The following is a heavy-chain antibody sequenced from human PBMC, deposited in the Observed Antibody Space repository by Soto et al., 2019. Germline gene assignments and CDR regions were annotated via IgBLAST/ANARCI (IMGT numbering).Heavy chain of an antibody. D-gene: IGHD1-26*01. V-gene: IGHV3-23*01. CDR3: AKNQGVELVPLATVDWFDP. CDR2: ISGSGFKK. Sequence: LRLSCAASGFIFENFGMSWVRQAPGKGLEWISSISGSGFKKYYADSVKGRFTISRDNSKSTVYLELNNLSAEDTAVYHCAKNQGVELVPLATVDWFDPWGQRSVVTVSS. CDR1: GFIFENFG. J-gene: IGHJ5*02.